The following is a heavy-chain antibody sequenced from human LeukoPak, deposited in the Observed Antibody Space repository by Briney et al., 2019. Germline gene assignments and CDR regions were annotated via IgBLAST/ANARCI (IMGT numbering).Heavy chain of an antibody. CDR1: GGTFSSCS. V-gene: IGHV1-69*13. CDR3: ARDVDSSMVTNWFDS. Sequence: PGASVKVSCKASGGTFSSCSFSWVRQAPGQGLEWLGGIIVIFGTPNYPQKFHGRVTITADESTSTVYMELSSLRSEDTAMYYCARDVDSSMVTNWFDSWGQGTLVTVSS. CDR2: IIVIFGTP. J-gene: IGHJ5*01. D-gene: IGHD5-18*01.